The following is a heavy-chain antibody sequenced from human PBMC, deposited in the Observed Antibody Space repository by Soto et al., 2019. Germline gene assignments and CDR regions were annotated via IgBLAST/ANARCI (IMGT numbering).Heavy chain of an antibody. J-gene: IGHJ4*02. CDR3: ARVGGWWCCGDSSCFDY. CDR1: GYSFTSYG. V-gene: IGHV1-18*01. Sequence: QVQLVQSGAEVKKPGASVKVSCKASGYSFTSYGISWVRQAPGQALEWMGWISAYNGNTNYPQKLKGRVTMTTDTSTSTAYMDLRSLRSYDTAVFYCARVGGWWCCGDSSCFDYWGQGTMVTVSS. D-gene: IGHD2-8*02. CDR2: ISAYNGNT.